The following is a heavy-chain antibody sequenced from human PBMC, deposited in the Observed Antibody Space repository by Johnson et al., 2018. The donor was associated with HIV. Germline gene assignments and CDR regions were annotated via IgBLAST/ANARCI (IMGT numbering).Heavy chain of an antibody. CDR3: AKREEGVGGDAFDI. Sequence: QMLLVESGGGVVQPGRSLRLSCAASGFTFSSYGMHWVRQAPGNGLEWVAVIWYDGSNKYYADSVKGRFTISRDNSKNTLYLQMNSLRAEDTAVYYCAKREEGVGGDAFDIWGQGTMVTVSS. CDR2: IWYDGSNK. D-gene: IGHD3-16*01. CDR1: GFTFSSYG. J-gene: IGHJ3*02. V-gene: IGHV3-33*06.